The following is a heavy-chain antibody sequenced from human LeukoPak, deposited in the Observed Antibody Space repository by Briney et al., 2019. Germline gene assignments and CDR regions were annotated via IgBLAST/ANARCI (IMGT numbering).Heavy chain of an antibody. J-gene: IGHJ5*02. CDR1: GGSFSGYY. V-gene: IGHV4-34*01. CDR2: INHSGST. Sequence: SETLSLTCAVYGGSFSGYYWSWIRQPPGKGLEWIGEINHSGSTNYNPSLKSRVTISVDTSKNQFSLKLSSVTAADTAVYYCARFGQWAYSSGWDNWFDPWGQGTLVTVSS. D-gene: IGHD6-19*01. CDR3: ARFGQWAYSSGWDNWFDP.